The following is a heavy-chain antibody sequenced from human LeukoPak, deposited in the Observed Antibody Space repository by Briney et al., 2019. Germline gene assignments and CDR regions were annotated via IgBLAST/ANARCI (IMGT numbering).Heavy chain of an antibody. Sequence: GGSLRLSCAASGFTFSSYGMHWVRQAPGKGLEWVAVMWYDGSNKYYADSVKGRFTISRDNSKNTLYLQMNSLRAEDTAVYYCASLYGDYAFGYWGQGTLVTVSS. CDR1: GFTFSSYG. V-gene: IGHV3-33*01. J-gene: IGHJ4*02. D-gene: IGHD4-17*01. CDR3: ASLYGDYAFGY. CDR2: MWYDGSNK.